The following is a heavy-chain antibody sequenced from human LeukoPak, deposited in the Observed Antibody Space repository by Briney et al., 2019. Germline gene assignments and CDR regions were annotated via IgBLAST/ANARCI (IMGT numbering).Heavy chain of an antibody. J-gene: IGHJ4*02. V-gene: IGHV3-48*02. CDR1: GFIFSNYN. Sequence: GGSLRLSCAASGFIFSNYNMNWVRRAPGKGLEWISYISSGSGTIYYADSVRGRFTISRDNAKNSLYLQMNSLTDEDTAVYYCAREPPGDYATAGYYNAHFDCWGQGTLVTVSS. CDR3: AREPPGDYATAGYYNAHFDC. D-gene: IGHD3-22*01. CDR2: ISSGSGTI.